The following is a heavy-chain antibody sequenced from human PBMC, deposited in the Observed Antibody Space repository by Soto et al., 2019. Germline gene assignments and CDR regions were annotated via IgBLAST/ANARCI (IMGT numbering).Heavy chain of an antibody. CDR2: IKSKTDGEAT. J-gene: IGHJ4*02. Sequence: PGGSLRLSCAASGFTFTNAWMSWVRQAPGKGLEWVGRIKSKTDGEATDYAAPVKGRFTISRDDSKNTMYLQMNSLQIDDTAVYYCALHVVVVTSVHNYFNYWGQGALVTVSS. CDR3: ALHVVVVTSVHNYFNY. V-gene: IGHV3-15*01. D-gene: IGHD2-21*02. CDR1: GFTFTNAW.